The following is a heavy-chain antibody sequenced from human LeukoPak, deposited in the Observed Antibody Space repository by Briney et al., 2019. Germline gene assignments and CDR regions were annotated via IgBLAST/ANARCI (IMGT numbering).Heavy chain of an antibody. V-gene: IGHV3-64*01. CDR2: ISSNGGST. CDR3: ARGGERDQNFFDC. D-gene: IGHD2-2*01. Sequence: GGSLRLSCVASEFTLSSYAVYWVRQAPGKGLEYVSSISSNGGSTYYVNSVKGRFIISRDNSKNTVSLQMGSLRVEDMAVYYCARGGERDQNFFDCWGQGTLVTVSS. CDR1: EFTLSSYA. J-gene: IGHJ4*02.